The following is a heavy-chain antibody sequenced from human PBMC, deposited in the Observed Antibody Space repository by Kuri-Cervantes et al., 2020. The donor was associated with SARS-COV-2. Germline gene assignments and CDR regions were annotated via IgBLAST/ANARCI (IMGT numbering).Heavy chain of an antibody. J-gene: IGHJ4*02. Sequence: GESLKISCEVSGFLFSASAIHWVRQGSGKGLEWVGRVRGKANNYATAYAASVKGRFTISRDDSKNMAYLQMNSLRAEDTAVYYCARSTRITIFEDYWGQGTLVTVSS. CDR3: ARSTRITIFEDY. CDR2: VRGKANNYAT. CDR1: GFLFSASA. V-gene: IGHV3-73*01. D-gene: IGHD3-3*01.